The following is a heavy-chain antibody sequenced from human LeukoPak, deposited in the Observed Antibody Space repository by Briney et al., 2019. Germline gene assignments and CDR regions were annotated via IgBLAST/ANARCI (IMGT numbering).Heavy chain of an antibody. D-gene: IGHD4-17*01. J-gene: IGHJ4*02. CDR3: AKPGNYGDYGGRLYYFDY. CDR2: ISGSGGST. V-gene: IGHV3-23*01. CDR1: GFTFSSYA. Sequence: GGSLRLSCAASGFTFSSYAMSWVRQAPGKGLEWVSAISGSGGSTYYADSVKGRFTISRDNSKDTLYLQMNSLRAEDTAVYYCAKPGNYGDYGGRLYYFDYWGQGTLVTVSS.